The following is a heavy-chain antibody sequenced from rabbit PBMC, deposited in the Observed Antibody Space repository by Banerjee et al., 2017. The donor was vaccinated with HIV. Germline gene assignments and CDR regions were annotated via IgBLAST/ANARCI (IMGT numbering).Heavy chain of an antibody. D-gene: IGHD4-1*01. J-gene: IGHJ4*01. CDR3: ARDLAGVIGWNFNL. CDR2: INTSSGNT. Sequence: QSLEESGGDLVKPGASLTLTCTASGFSFSSNYMCWVRQAPGKGLEWIGCINTSSGNTVYASWAKGRFTISKTSSTTVTLQMTSLTAADTATYFCARDLAGVIGWNFNLWGQGTLVTVS. CDR1: GFSFSSNY. V-gene: IGHV1S40*01.